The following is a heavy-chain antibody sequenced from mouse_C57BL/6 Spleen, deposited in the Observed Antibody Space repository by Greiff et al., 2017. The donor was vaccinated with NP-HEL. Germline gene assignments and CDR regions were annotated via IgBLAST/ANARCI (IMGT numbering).Heavy chain of an antibody. CDR2: ISSGGSYT. CDR1: GFTFSSYG. J-gene: IGHJ2*01. D-gene: IGHD5-1-1*01. Sequence: EVQLVESGGDLVKPGGSLKLSCAASGFTFSSYGMSWVRQTPDKRLEWVATISSGGSYTYYPASVKGRFTISRDNAKNTLYLQMSSLKSEDTAMYYCARHNTFFDYWGQGTTLTVSS. CDR3: ARHNTFFDY. V-gene: IGHV5-6*01.